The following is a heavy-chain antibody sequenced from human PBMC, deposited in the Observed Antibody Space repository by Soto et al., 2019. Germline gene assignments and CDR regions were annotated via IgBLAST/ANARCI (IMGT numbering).Heavy chain of an antibody. V-gene: IGHV1-18*01. Sequence: QVQVVQSGPEVKKPGASVMVSCKASGYTFTSYGISWVRQAPGQGLEWMGWISGDNGQTTYGQKFRGRVTITTDTSTSTAYMELRSLRSDDAGVYYCARDARKQLWVEGLSAMDVWGQGTTVTVSS. J-gene: IGHJ6*02. CDR2: ISGDNGQT. D-gene: IGHD5-18*01. CDR1: GYTFTSYG. CDR3: ARDARKQLWVEGLSAMDV.